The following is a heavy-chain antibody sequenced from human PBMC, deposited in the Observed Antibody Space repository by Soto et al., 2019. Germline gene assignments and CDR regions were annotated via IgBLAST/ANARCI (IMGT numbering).Heavy chain of an antibody. Sequence: QVQLVQSGAEVKKPGSSVKVSCKASGGTFSSYAISWVRQAPGQGLQWMGGIIPIFGTANYAQKFQGRVTITADESTSTAYMELSSMRSEDTAVYYCASPKFRFWQQLDPWGQGTLVTVSS. CDR1: GGTFSSYA. D-gene: IGHD3-3*01. J-gene: IGHJ5*02. V-gene: IGHV1-69*01. CDR2: IIPIFGTA. CDR3: ASPKFRFWQQLDP.